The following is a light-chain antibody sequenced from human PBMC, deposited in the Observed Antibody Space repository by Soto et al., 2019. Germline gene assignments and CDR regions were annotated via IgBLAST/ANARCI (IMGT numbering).Light chain of an antibody. J-gene: IGKJ4*01. CDR2: DAS. V-gene: IGKV3-15*01. CDR3: QQYYKWPLT. Sequence: EIVMTQSPATLSVSPGERATLSCRASQSVSNNLAWYQQKPGQAPRLLIYDASTRATGIPARLSGSGSGTEFTLTISSLESQDFAVYYCQQYYKWPLTFGGGTKVDIK. CDR1: QSVSNN.